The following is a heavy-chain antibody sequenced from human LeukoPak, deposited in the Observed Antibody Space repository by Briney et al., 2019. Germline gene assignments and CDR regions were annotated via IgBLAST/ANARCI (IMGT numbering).Heavy chain of an antibody. CDR2: MYYSGNT. D-gene: IGHD3-10*01. CDR3: ALPYFGAGVDAFDI. Sequence: TETLSLTCSVSGGSITSDTYYWGWIRQPPGKGLEWIGTMYYSGNTDYNPSLKSRITISVDTSKNQFYLKLTSVTAADTALYYCALPYFGAGVDAFDIWGQGTRVAVSS. CDR1: GGSITSDTYY. J-gene: IGHJ3*02. V-gene: IGHV4-39*07.